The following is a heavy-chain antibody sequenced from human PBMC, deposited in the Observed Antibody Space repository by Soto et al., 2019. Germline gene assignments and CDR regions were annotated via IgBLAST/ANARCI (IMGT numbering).Heavy chain of an antibody. J-gene: IGHJ3*02. V-gene: IGHV4-59*01. D-gene: IGHD3-3*01. Sequence: SETLSLTCTVSGGSISSYYWSWIRQPPGKGLEWIGYIYYSGSTNYNPSLKSRVTISVDTSKNQFSLKLSSVTAADTAVYYCARSGLRFLEWPNMGTFDIWGQGTMVTVSS. CDR1: GGSISSYY. CDR3: ARSGLRFLEWPNMGTFDI. CDR2: IYYSGST.